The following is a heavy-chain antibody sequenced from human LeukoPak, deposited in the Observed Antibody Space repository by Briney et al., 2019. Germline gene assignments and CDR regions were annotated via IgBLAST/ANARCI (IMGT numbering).Heavy chain of an antibody. J-gene: IGHJ4*02. CDR2: IYPGDSDT. CDR1: GYSFTSYW. V-gene: IGHV5-51*01. D-gene: IGHD2-2*01. CDR3: ATTPVPAANNREVDY. Sequence: KPGESLKISCKGSGYSFTSYWIGWVRQMPGKGLEWMGIIYPGDSDTRYSPSFRGQVTISADKSISTAYLQWSSLKASDTAMYYCATTPVPAANNREVDYWGQGTLVTVSS.